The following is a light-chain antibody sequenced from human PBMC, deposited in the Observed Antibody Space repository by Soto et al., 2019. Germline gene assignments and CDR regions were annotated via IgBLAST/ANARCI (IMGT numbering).Light chain of an antibody. J-gene: IGLJ1*01. CDR3: SSYTSGTTRDV. Sequence: QSVLTQPASVSGSPGQSVTISCTGTSSDVGGYNYVSWYQQNAGKAPKLTIYDVSNRPSGVSDRFSGSKSGNTASLTISGLQAEDEADYYCSSYTSGTTRDVFGTGTKVTVL. CDR1: SSDVGGYNY. V-gene: IGLV2-14*03. CDR2: DVS.